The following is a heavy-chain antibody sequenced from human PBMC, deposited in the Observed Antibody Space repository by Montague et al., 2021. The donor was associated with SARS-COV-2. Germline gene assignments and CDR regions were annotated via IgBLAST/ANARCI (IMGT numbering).Heavy chain of an antibody. Sequence: SLRLSCSASGFTFSSYSMNWVRQAPGKGLEWVSSISSCSSYIYYADSVKGRFTISRDNAKDSLYLQMNSLRAEDTAVYYCARDGRHYWGQGTLVTVSS. J-gene: IGHJ4*02. V-gene: IGHV3-21*01. D-gene: IGHD2-15*01. CDR1: GFTFSSYS. CDR2: ISSCSSYI. CDR3: ARDGRHY.